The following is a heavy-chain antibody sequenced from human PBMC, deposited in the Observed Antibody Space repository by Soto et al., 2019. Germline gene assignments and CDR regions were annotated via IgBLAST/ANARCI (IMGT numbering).Heavy chain of an antibody. J-gene: IGHJ4*02. D-gene: IGHD5-18*01. CDR2: IRSSGDNI. Sequence: PGGSLRLSCAGSGFTFSIYNMNWVRQAPGKGLEWISSIRSSGDNIYYADSVKGRFTISRDNAKNSLYLQMNSLRAEDTAVYYCARDAPPSGKSYGHTFDSWGQGTLVTVSS. CDR1: GFTFSIYN. CDR3: ARDAPPSGKSYGHTFDS. V-gene: IGHV3-21*01.